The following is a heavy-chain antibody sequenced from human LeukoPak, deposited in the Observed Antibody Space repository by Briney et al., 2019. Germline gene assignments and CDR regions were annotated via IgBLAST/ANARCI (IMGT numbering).Heavy chain of an antibody. D-gene: IGHD6-13*01. V-gene: IGHV1-8*02. J-gene: IGHJ4*02. Sequence: ASVTVSSKASGYTFTGYYMHWVRQAPGQGREWVGRINPNSGNTGYAQKFQGRVTMTRNTSISTAYMELSSLRSEDTAMYYCASGTSIWGLDYWGQGTLVTVSS. CDR2: INPNSGNT. CDR1: GYTFTGYY. CDR3: ASGTSIWGLDY.